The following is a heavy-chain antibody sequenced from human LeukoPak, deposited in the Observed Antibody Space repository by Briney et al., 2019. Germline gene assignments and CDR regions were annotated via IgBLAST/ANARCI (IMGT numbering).Heavy chain of an antibody. V-gene: IGHV3-23*01. Sequence: PGGSLRLSCAASGVTLRNYAMTWIRQAPGKGLQWVSVTSGDGESTYYADSVRGRFTISRDNSKNTMYLQMNNLRAEDTAIYYCAKDRDCSSTGCYVFANWGRGTLVTVSS. CDR1: GVTLRNYA. J-gene: IGHJ4*02. D-gene: IGHD2-2*01. CDR2: TSGDGEST. CDR3: AKDRDCSSTGCYVFAN.